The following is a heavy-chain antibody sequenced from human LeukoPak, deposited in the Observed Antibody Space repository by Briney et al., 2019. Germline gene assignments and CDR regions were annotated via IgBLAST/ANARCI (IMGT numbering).Heavy chain of an antibody. D-gene: IGHD3-10*01. J-gene: IGHJ6*02. CDR3: ARAGLNYYYYGMDV. CDR2: IYYSGST. V-gene: IGHV4-59*01. Sequence: SETLSLTCTVSGGSISSYYWSWIRQPPGKGLEWIGYIYYSGSTNYNPSLESRVTISVDTSKNQFSLKLSSVTAADTAVYYCARAGLNYYYYGMDVWGQGTTVTVSS. CDR1: GGSISSYY.